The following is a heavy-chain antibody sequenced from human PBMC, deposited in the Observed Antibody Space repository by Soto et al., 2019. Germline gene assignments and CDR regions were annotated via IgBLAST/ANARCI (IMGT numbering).Heavy chain of an antibody. CDR1: GYTFAAYY. D-gene: IGHD3-16*01. CDR3: AKDEGGIFDS. Sequence: ASVNVSCKTSGYTFAAYYIHWVRQAPGQGLEWMGFIFPNSGGSTTSAQQLEGRVTMTRDSSISTAYLELSGLTPDDTAVYYCAKDEGGIFDSWGQGTLVTVSS. CDR2: IFPNSGGST. J-gene: IGHJ4*01. V-gene: IGHV1-2*02.